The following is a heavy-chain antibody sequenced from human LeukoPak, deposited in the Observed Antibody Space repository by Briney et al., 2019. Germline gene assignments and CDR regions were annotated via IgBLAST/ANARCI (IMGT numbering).Heavy chain of an antibody. V-gene: IGHV1-69*01. CDR3: ARDNGYYGSGSYSFDY. D-gene: IGHD3-10*01. J-gene: IGHJ4*02. Sequence: SSVRVSCQASVGTFSSYAISWVGQAPGQGLAWMGGMVHIFGTANYAQKFQGRVTHTADESTSTAYMKLSSLRSEDTAVYYCARDNGYYGSGSYSFDYWGQGTLVTVSS. CDR1: VGTFSSYA. CDR2: MVHIFGTA.